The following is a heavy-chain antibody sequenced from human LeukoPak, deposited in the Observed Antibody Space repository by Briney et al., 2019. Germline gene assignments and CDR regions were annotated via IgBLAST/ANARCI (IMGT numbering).Heavy chain of an antibody. CDR1: GFNFSEYY. J-gene: IGHJ6*02. CDR3: AKEVGVWWIMNFYAMDV. V-gene: IGHV3-11*01. D-gene: IGHD2-21*01. CDR2: ISGSGTTK. Sequence: GGSLRLSCAASGFNFSEYYMDWIRQAPGKGLEWISYISGSGTTKHYADSVKGRFTISRDNAKNSLSLQMNSLRAEDTAAYYCAKEVGVWWIMNFYAMDVWGQGTTVTVSS.